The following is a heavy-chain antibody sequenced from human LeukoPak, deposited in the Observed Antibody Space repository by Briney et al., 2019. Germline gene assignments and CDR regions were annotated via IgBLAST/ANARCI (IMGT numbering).Heavy chain of an antibody. J-gene: IGHJ4*02. CDR3: ARSDYVGALDY. D-gene: IGHD4-17*01. CDR1: GGSISSGGYS. V-gene: IGHV4-30-2*01. Sequence: PSETLSLTCAVSGGSISSGGYSWSRIRQPPGKGLEWIGYIYHSGSTYYNPSLKSRVTISVDRSKNQFSLKLSSVTAADTAVYYCARSDYVGALDYWGQGTLVTVSS. CDR2: IYHSGST.